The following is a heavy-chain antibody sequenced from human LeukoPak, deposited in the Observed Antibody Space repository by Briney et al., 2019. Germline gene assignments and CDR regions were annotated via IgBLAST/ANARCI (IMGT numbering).Heavy chain of an antibody. D-gene: IGHD6-19*01. Sequence: PGGSLRLSCAASGFTFSNYAMSWVRQAPGKGLEWVSAISSSGSSTYYADSVKGRFTISRDNSKDTLYLQMNSLRAEDTAVYYCANRPLSSASGWYGVDYWGQGTLVTVSS. V-gene: IGHV3-23*01. CDR3: ANRPLSSASGWYGVDY. J-gene: IGHJ4*02. CDR2: ISSSGSST. CDR1: GFTFSNYA.